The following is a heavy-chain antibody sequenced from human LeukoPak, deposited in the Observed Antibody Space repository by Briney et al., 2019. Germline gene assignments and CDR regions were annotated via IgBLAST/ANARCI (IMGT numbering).Heavy chain of an antibody. CDR2: ISWNGGTT. Sequence: GGSLRLSWAASGFTFHHYSMHWVRQPPGKGPGWVSLISWNGGTTNYAETVRGRFTITRDNSKNSLSLEMNSLRTEDTALYYCAKESNTGGYSFGSWGQGTLVTVTS. CDR1: GFTFHHYS. D-gene: IGHD5-12*01. J-gene: IGHJ4*02. V-gene: IGHV3-43*01. CDR3: AKESNTGGYSFGS.